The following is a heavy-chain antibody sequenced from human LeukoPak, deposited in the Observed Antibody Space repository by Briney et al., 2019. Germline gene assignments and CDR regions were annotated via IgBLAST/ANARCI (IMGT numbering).Heavy chain of an antibody. Sequence: SGGSLRLSCAASGFTFSSYEMNWVRQAPGKGLEWVSYISSSGSTIYYADSVKGRFTISRDNAKNSLYLQMNSLGAEDTAVYYCARVLRYCSGGNCYSGGLGYMDVWGKGTTVTISS. D-gene: IGHD2-15*01. J-gene: IGHJ6*03. CDR3: ARVLRYCSGGNCYSGGLGYMDV. CDR1: GFTFSSYE. CDR2: ISSSGSTI. V-gene: IGHV3-48*03.